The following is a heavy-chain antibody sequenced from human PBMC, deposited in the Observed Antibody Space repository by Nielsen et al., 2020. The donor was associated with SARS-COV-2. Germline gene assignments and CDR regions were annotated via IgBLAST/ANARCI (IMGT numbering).Heavy chain of an antibody. V-gene: IGHV3-15*01. CDR2: IKSKTDGGTT. Sequence: GESLKISCAASGFTFSNAWMSWVRQAPGKGLEWVGRIKSKTDGGTTDYAAPVKGRFTISRDDSKNTLYLQMNSLKTEDTAVYYCTTDLPRSIDYWGQGTLVTVSS. CDR1: GFTFSNAW. CDR3: TTDLPRSIDY. J-gene: IGHJ4*02.